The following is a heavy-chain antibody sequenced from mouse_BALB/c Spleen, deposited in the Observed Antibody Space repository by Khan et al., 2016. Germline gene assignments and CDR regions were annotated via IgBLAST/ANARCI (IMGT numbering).Heavy chain of an antibody. J-gene: IGHJ1*01. CDR2: INPDSSTT. CDR3: ASTFWYFDV. CDR1: GFDFSRYW. Sequence: EVKLLESGGGLVQPGGSLKLSCAASGFDFSRYWMSWVRQAPGKGLEWIGEINPDSSTTNYTPSLKDKFTISRDNAKNTPYLQMSKVRSEDTALYCCASTFWYFDVWGAGTTVTVSS. V-gene: IGHV4-1*02.